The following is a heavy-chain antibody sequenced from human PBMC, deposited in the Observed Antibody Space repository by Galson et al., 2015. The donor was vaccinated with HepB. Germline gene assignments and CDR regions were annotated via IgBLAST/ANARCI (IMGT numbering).Heavy chain of an antibody. Sequence: SLRLSCAASGFTSRDLAMHWVRQPPGKGLEWVGGLYWNGARVDYADSVKGRFTISRDNAKNSLYLQMNSLRPEDTALYYCGRDQRPGGLGFWGQGTLVTVSP. D-gene: IGHD3-10*01. J-gene: IGHJ4*02. CDR1: GFTSRDLA. CDR3: GRDQRPGGLGF. CDR2: LYWNGARV. V-gene: IGHV3-9*02.